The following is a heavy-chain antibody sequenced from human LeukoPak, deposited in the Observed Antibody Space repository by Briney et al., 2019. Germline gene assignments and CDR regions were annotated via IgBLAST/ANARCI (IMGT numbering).Heavy chain of an antibody. D-gene: IGHD6-19*01. Sequence: SGGSLRLSCAASGFTFDDYGMSWVRQAPGKGLEWVSGINWNGGSTGYADSVKGRFTISRDNAKNSPYLQMNSLRAEDTALYYCAYSSGWYEDAFDIWGQGTMVTVSS. CDR3: AYSSGWYEDAFDI. J-gene: IGHJ3*02. CDR1: GFTFDDYG. V-gene: IGHV3-20*04. CDR2: INWNGGST.